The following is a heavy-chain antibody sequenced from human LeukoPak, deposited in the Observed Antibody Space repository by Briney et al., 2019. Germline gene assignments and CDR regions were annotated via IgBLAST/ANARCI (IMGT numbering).Heavy chain of an antibody. Sequence: PGGFLRLSCAASGFTVSSNYMSWVRQAPGKGLEWVSVLYSGDNTYYAGSVKGRFTISRDNSKNTLYLQMNSLRAEDTAVYYCASGSEVPEFGYWGQGTLVTVSS. D-gene: IGHD1-26*01. CDR3: ASGSEVPEFGY. CDR1: GFTVSSNY. V-gene: IGHV3-66*01. CDR2: LYSGDNT. J-gene: IGHJ4*02.